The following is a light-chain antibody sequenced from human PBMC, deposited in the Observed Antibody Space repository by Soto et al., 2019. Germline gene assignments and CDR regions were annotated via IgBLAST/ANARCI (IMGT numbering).Light chain of an antibody. CDR3: QQRRDWLS. CDR1: QSVTSSY. Sequence: ENVLTQSPGTLSLSPGERATLSCRASQSVTSSYVAWYQQKPGQAPRLLMYDASSRAAGIPDRFSGSGSGTDFTLTISSLEPEDFAVYFCQQRRDWLSFGGGTKVDIK. V-gene: IGKV3D-20*02. CDR2: DAS. J-gene: IGKJ4*01.